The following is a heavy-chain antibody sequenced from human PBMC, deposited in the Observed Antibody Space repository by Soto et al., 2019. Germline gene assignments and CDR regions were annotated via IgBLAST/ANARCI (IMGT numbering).Heavy chain of an antibody. CDR2: IIPIFGTA. D-gene: IGHD5-18*01. CDR1: GGTFSSYA. CDR3: ARDVRGYSYGYVFDY. J-gene: IGHJ4*02. V-gene: IGHV1-69*13. Sequence: ASVKVSCKASGGTFSSYAISWVRQAPGQGLEWMGGIIPIFGTANYAQKFQGRVTITADESTSTAYMELSSLRSEDTAVYYCARDVRGYSYGYVFDYWGQGTLVTVSS.